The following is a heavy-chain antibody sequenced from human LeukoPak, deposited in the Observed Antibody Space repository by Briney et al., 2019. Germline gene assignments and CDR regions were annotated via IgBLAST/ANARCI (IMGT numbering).Heavy chain of an antibody. CDR2: IYYSGST. J-gene: IGHJ4*02. Sequence: SDTLSLTCAVSGYSISSSNWWGWIRQPPGKGLEWIGYIYYSGSTYYNPSLKSRVTMSVDTSKNQFSLKLSSVTAADTAVYYCAREGFYYYDSTGFDYWGQGTLVTVSS. D-gene: IGHD3-22*01. CDR1: GYSISSSNW. V-gene: IGHV4-28*03. CDR3: AREGFYYYDSTGFDY.